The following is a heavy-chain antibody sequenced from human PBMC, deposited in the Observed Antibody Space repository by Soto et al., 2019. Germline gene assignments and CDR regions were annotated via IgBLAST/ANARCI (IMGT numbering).Heavy chain of an antibody. D-gene: IGHD6-13*01. CDR2: IYYSGST. V-gene: IGHV4-39*01. Sequence: PSETLSLTCTVSGGSISSSSYYWGWIRQPPGKGLEWIGSIYYSGSTYYNPPLKSRVTISVDTSKNQFSLKLSSVTAADTAVYYCATPGIAAAGGCYYYGMDVWGQGTTVTVSS. CDR1: GGSISSSSYY. J-gene: IGHJ6*02. CDR3: ATPGIAAAGGCYYYGMDV.